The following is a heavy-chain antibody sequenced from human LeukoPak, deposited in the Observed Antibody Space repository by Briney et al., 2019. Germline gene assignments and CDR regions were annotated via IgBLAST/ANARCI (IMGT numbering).Heavy chain of an antibody. V-gene: IGHV4-4*07. J-gene: IGHJ6*03. CDR2: IYKSVTT. CDR1: GESINPYY. CDR3: ARSFLDYMDV. Sequence: SETLSLTCTVSGESINPYYWNWIRQSAGKGLEWIGHIYKSVTTNFNPSLPSRVTMSLDTSRNQFSLKLRSVTAADTAVYFCARSFLDYMDVWGKGTTVTVSS. D-gene: IGHD2/OR15-2a*01.